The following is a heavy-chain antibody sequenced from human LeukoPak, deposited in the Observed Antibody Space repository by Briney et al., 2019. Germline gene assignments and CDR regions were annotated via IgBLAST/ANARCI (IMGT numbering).Heavy chain of an antibody. J-gene: IGHJ4*02. Sequence: PGGSLRLSCAASGFTFSSYAMSWVRQAPGKGLEWVSAISGSGGSTYYADSVKGRFTISRDNSKNTLYLQMNSLRAEDTAVYYCAKSPSLRYFDWLLNRYYFDYWGQGTLVTVSS. D-gene: IGHD3-9*01. V-gene: IGHV3-23*01. CDR2: ISGSGGST. CDR3: AKSPSLRYFDWLLNRYYFDY. CDR1: GFTFSSYA.